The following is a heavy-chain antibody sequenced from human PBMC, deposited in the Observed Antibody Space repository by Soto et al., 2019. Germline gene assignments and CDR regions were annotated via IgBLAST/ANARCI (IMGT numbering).Heavy chain of an antibody. V-gene: IGHV4-39*01. D-gene: IGHD3-22*01. Sequence: SDTLSLTCTVSVVSISSIVDYWCLVRQPPGNGLEWIGSIYYSGSTYYNPSLKSRVTISVDTSKNKFSLKLSSVTAADTAVYYCARYGGYLYHFEHWGQGHLVTVSS. CDR3: ARYGGYLYHFEH. CDR1: VVSISSIVDY. CDR2: IYYSGST. J-gene: IGHJ4*02.